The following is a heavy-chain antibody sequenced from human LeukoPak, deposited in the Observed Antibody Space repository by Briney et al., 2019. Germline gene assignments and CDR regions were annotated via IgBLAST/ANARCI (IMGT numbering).Heavy chain of an antibody. Sequence: GGSLRLSCAASGFTFSDYWMHWVRQAPGKGLEWVANIKQDGSEKYYVDSVKGRFTISRDNAKNSLYLQMNSLRAEDTAVYYCARAMDVWGQGTTVTVFS. CDR3: ARAMDV. V-gene: IGHV3-7*03. CDR1: GFTFSDYW. CDR2: IKQDGSEK. J-gene: IGHJ6*02.